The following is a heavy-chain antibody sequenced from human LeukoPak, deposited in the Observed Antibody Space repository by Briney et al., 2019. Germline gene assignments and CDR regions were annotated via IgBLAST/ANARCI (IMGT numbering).Heavy chain of an antibody. Sequence: PGESLKISCKGSGYSFTSYWIGWVRQMPGKGLEWMGIIYPGDSDTRYSPSFQGQVTISADKSISTAYLQWSSLKASDTAMYYCARPRAYYYDSSGYYPSLFDYWGQGTLVTVSS. V-gene: IGHV5-51*01. CDR3: ARPRAYYYDSSGYYPSLFDY. J-gene: IGHJ4*02. CDR1: GYSFTSYW. CDR2: IYPGDSDT. D-gene: IGHD3-22*01.